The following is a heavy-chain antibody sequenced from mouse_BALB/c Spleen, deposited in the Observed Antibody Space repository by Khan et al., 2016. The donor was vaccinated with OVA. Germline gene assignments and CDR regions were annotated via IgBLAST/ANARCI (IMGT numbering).Heavy chain of an antibody. CDR1: GFTFSTYG. V-gene: IGHV5-6*01. CDR2: VSSGGTYT. J-gene: IGHJ3*01. CDR3: ARLAYYYDSEGFAY. Sequence: EVQLQESGGDLVKPGGSLKLSCAASGFTFSTYGMSWVRQTPDKRLEWVATVSSGGTYTYYPDSVKGRFTISRVNAKNTLYLQMSSLKSEDTAMFYCARLAYYYDSEGFAYWGQGTLVTVSA. D-gene: IGHD1-1*01.